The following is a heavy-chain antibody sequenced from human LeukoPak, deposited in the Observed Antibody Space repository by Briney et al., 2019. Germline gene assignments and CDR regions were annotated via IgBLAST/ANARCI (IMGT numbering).Heavy chain of an antibody. CDR2: ISTYNGNT. J-gene: IGHJ3*02. Sequence: ASVKVSCKTSGYTFTSYGITWVRQAPGQGLEWMGWISTYNGNTNYAQKFQGRVTVTTDTSTSTAYMELRSLRSDDTAVYYCARTHLWLSGDAFDIWGQGTMVTVSS. CDR3: ARTHLWLSGDAFDI. V-gene: IGHV1-18*01. CDR1: GYTFTSYG. D-gene: IGHD5-18*01.